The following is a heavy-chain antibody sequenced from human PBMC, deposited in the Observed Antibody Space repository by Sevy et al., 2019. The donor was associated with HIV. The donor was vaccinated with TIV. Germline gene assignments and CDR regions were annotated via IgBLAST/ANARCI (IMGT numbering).Heavy chain of an antibody. Sequence: GGSLRLSCVASGFTFSSYNFNWVRQAPGKGLELISFINSGSTIISHADSVKGRFTISRDSVKKSVYLQMISLRVEDTAVYYCARDGGYSDYGMDLWGQGTTVTVSS. CDR2: INSGSTII. V-gene: IGHV3-48*01. CDR3: ARDGGYSDYGMDL. D-gene: IGHD2-15*01. J-gene: IGHJ6*02. CDR1: GFTFSSYN.